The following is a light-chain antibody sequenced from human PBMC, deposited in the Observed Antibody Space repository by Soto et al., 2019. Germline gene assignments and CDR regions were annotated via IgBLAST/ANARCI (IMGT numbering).Light chain of an antibody. J-gene: IGKJ3*01. V-gene: IGKV3-20*01. CDR2: GAS. CDR3: QQYGSSRFT. Sequence: EIVLTQSPGTLSLSPGERATLSCRASQSISSSYLAWYQQKPGQAPRLLVYGASSRATGIPDRFSGSGSGTDFTLTISRLEPEDVAVYYCQQYGSSRFTFGPGTNVDIK. CDR1: QSISSSY.